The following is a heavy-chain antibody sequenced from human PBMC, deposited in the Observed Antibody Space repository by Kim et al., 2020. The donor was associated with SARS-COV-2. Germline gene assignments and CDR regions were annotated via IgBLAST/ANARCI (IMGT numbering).Heavy chain of an antibody. CDR2: IYTSGST. Sequence: SETLSLTCTVSGGSISSYYWSWIRQPAGKGLEWIGRIYTSGSTNYNPSLKSRVTMSVDTSKNQFSLKLSSVTAADTAVYYCARDPNVLESPLEPYGMDVWGQGTTVTVSS. V-gene: IGHV4-4*07. D-gene: IGHD3-3*01. CDR3: ARDPNVLESPLEPYGMDV. J-gene: IGHJ6*02. CDR1: GGSISSYY.